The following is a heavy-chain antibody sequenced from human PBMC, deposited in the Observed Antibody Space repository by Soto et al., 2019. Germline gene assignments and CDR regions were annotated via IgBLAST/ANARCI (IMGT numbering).Heavy chain of an antibody. V-gene: IGHV1-46*01. J-gene: IGHJ4*02. CDR3: ARDSGVDPHSFDY. Sequence: QVQLVQSGAEVKKPGASVKVSCKASGYTFTYSYIHWVRQAPGQGLEWMGIFNPSNGTTTFAQTFQGRLTMTRDTSTSTLYMELSSLRSEDTAIYYCARDSGVDPHSFDYWGQGTLVTVSS. CDR1: GYTFTYSY. D-gene: IGHD2-8*01. CDR2: FNPSNGTT.